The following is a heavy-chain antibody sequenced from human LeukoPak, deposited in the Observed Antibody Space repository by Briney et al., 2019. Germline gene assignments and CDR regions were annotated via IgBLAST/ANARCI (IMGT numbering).Heavy chain of an antibody. J-gene: IGHJ4*02. CDR1: GYTFTSYD. Sequence: VKVSCKASGYTFTSYDINWVRQAAGQGLEWMGWMNPNSGNTGYAQKFQGRVTMTRNTTISTAYMELSSLRSEGTAVYYCARGRRSSYGYGFFVYWGQGTLVTVSS. D-gene: IGHD5-18*01. CDR2: MNPNSGNT. V-gene: IGHV1-8*01. CDR3: ARGRRSSYGYGFFVY.